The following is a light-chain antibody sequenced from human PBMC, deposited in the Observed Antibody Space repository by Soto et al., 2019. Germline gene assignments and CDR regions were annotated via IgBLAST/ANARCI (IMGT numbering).Light chain of an antibody. J-gene: IGKJ1*01. CDR3: QHYNSYSEA. CDR2: KAS. V-gene: IGKV1-5*03. CDR1: QTISSW. Sequence: DIQMTQSPSTLSGSVGDRVTITCRASQTISSWLDWYQQKPGKAPKLLIYKASTLKSGVPSRFSGSGSGTEFTLTIISLQPDDVATYYCQHYNSYSEAFGQGTKVELK.